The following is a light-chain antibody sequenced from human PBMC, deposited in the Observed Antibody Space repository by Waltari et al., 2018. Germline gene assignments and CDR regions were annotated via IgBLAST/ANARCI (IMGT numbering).Light chain of an antibody. J-gene: IGLJ3*02. CDR2: VNSDGSH. CDR3: QTGGHGTGV. Sequence: QLVLTQSPSASASLGASVKLTCTLSSGHSTNVIAWLTKRQEKGPRFVMKVNSDGSHSKGDQIPVRFSGSSSGAERYRTISSRQSEDEADYYCQTGGHGTGVFGGGTKLTV. V-gene: IGLV4-69*01. CDR1: SGHSTNV.